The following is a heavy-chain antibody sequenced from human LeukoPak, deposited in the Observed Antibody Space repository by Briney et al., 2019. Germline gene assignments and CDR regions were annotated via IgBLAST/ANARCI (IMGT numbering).Heavy chain of an antibody. V-gene: IGHV1-2*02. D-gene: IGHD1-26*01. CDR2: INPNSGGT. Sequence: ASVKVSCKASEYTFTGYYLHWVRQAPGQGLEWMGWINPNSGGTSYAQKFQGRVTMTRDTSISTAYMELSSLGSDDTAVYHCARDYSGTNDYWGQGTLVTVSS. CDR1: EYTFTGYY. J-gene: IGHJ4*01. CDR3: ARDYSGTNDY.